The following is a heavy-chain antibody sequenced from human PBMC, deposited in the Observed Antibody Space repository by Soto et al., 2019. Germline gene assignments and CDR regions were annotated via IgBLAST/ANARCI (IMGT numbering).Heavy chain of an antibody. Sequence: EVQLLESGGGLVQPGGSLRLSCAASGFTFSNYAMSWVRQAPGKGLEWVSTISGSGASTYYADSVKGRFTISRDNSKNTLYLQMNSLRAEDTAVYYCAKDPSYYYDSSGDYHYWGQGTLVTVSS. CDR3: AKDPSYYYDSSGDYHY. V-gene: IGHV3-23*01. CDR1: GFTFSNYA. D-gene: IGHD3-22*01. CDR2: ISGSGAST. J-gene: IGHJ4*02.